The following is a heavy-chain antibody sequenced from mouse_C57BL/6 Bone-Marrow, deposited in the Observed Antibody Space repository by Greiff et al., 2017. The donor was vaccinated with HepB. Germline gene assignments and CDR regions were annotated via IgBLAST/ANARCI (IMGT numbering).Heavy chain of an antibody. CDR1: GYTFTDYN. CDR2: INPNNGGT. CDR3: TRDILNWDWFAY. D-gene: IGHD4-1*02. V-gene: IGHV1-22*01. Sequence: EVQLQQSGPELVKPGASVKMSCKASGYTFTDYNMHWVKQSHGKSLEWIGYINPNNGGTSYNQKFKGKATLTVNESSSTAYLELRSLTSEDSAVYYCTRDILNWDWFAYWGQGTLVTVSA. J-gene: IGHJ3*01.